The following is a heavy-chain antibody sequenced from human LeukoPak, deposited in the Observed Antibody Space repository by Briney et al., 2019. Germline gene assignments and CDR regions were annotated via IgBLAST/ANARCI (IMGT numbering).Heavy chain of an antibody. Sequence: SETLSLTCTVSGGSISRSSYYWGWIRQPPGKGLAWIGSVYHTGTTYYSPSLKRRVTISADTSKNQFSLKLTSVTAADTAVYYCARHSVGLSTFDPWGQGTLVTVSS. J-gene: IGHJ5*02. CDR2: VYHTGTT. V-gene: IGHV4-39*01. D-gene: IGHD2/OR15-2a*01. CDR3: ARHSVGLSTFDP. CDR1: GGSISRSSYY.